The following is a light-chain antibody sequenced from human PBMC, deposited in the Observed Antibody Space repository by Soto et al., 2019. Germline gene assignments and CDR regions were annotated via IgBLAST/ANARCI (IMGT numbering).Light chain of an antibody. J-gene: IGKJ1*01. V-gene: IGKV3-15*01. CDR1: QSVSNK. CDR2: DAS. CDR3: QHYNSYSEA. Sequence: CVASQSVSNKLAWYQQKPGQAPRLLIYDASGRAGSVPARFSGRRSGTEFTLTLRSPQPDDFATHYCQHYNSYSEAFGSGTKVDIK.